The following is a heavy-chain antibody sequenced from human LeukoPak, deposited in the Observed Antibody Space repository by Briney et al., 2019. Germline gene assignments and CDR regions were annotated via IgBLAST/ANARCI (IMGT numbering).Heavy chain of an antibody. J-gene: IGHJ5*02. CDR3: ARDHDSGRASNWFDP. CDR1: GFTFTSYG. Sequence: GGSLRLSCAASGFTFTSYGISWVRQAPGQGLEWMGWISAYNGNTNYAQKLQGRVTMTTDTSTSTAYMELRSLRSDDTAVYYCARDHDSGRASNWFDPWGQGTLVTVSS. D-gene: IGHD3-10*01. CDR2: ISAYNGNT. V-gene: IGHV1-18*01.